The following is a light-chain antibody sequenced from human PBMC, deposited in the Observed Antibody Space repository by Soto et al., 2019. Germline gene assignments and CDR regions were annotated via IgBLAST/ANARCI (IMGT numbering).Light chain of an antibody. CDR2: GAS. CDR3: QQYGSSLGGT. CDR1: QSVSSSY. V-gene: IGKV3-20*01. J-gene: IGKJ4*01. Sequence: EIVLTQSPGTLSLSPGERATLSCRASQSVSSSYLAWYQQKPGQAPRLLIYGASSRATGIPDRFSGSGSGTDFTLTISRLEPEDFAVYYCQQYGSSLGGTFGGGNKVEIK.